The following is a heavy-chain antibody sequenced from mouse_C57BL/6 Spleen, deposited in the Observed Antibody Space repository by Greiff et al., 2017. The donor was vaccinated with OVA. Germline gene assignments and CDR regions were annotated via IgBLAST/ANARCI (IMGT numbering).Heavy chain of an antibody. CDR3: AREGLLRDYFDY. CDR2: IYPGDGDT. V-gene: IGHV1-82*01. J-gene: IGHJ2*01. D-gene: IGHD1-1*01. Sequence: VQLQQSGPELVKPGASVKISCKASGYAFSSSWMNWVQQRPGKGLEWIGRIYPGDGDTNYNGKFKGKATLTADKSSSTAYMQLSSLTSEDSAVYFCAREGLLRDYFDYWGKGTTLTVSS. CDR1: GYAFSSSW.